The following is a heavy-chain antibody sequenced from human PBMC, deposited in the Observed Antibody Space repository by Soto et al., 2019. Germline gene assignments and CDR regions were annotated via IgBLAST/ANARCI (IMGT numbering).Heavy chain of an antibody. D-gene: IGHD3-22*01. CDR2: ISGSGGST. Sequence: GGAPKLSCAASGFTFCSCALSLGRQAPGKGLEWVSVISGSGGSTYYADSVKGRSTISRDNSKNTLHLQVNSLRGEDTAVYYCAKEADISGYYPDYWGQGTQVTVSS. CDR1: GFTFCSCA. V-gene: IGHV3-23*01. J-gene: IGHJ4*02. CDR3: AKEADISGYYPDY.